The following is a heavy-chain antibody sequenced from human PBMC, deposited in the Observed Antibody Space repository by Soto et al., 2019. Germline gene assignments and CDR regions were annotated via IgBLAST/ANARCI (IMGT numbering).Heavy chain of an antibody. V-gene: IGHV3-30-3*01. CDR2: ISYDGSNK. D-gene: IGHD3-10*01. J-gene: IGHJ6*02. CDR1: GFTFSSYA. Sequence: GGSLRLSCAASGFTFSSYAMHWVRQAPGKGLEWVAVISYDGSNKYYADSVKGRFTISRDNSKNTLYLQMNSLRAEDTAVYYCAREGVVRGYPNYGMDVWGQGTTVTVSS. CDR3: AREGVVRGYPNYGMDV.